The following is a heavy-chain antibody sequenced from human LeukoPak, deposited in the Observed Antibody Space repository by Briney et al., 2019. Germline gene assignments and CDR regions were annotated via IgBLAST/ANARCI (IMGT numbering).Heavy chain of an antibody. CDR2: ISNSGGRT. Sequence: GGSLRLSCAAYGFTFSSYAMSWVRQARGKGLEWVSSISNSGGRTFYTDSVKGRFTISRDNSKITLYLQMNSLRAEDTAVYYCAKSYNGYESKPDYWGQGTLVTVSS. CDR1: GFTFSSYA. J-gene: IGHJ4*02. CDR3: AKSYNGYESKPDY. V-gene: IGHV3-23*01. D-gene: IGHD5-12*01.